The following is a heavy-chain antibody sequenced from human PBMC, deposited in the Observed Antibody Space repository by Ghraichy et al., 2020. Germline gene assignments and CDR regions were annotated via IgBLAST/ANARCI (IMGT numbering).Heavy chain of an antibody. CDR2: ISYDGSNK. CDR3: AKDRAAAGPQHNYYYYYGMDV. Sequence: GGSLRLSCAASGFTFSSYGMHWVRQAPGKGLEWVAVISYDGSNKYYADSVKGRFTISRDNSKNTLYLQMNSLRAEDTAVYYCAKDRAAAGPQHNYYYYYGMDVWGQGTLVTVSS. V-gene: IGHV3-30*18. D-gene: IGHD6-13*01. J-gene: IGHJ6*02. CDR1: GFTFSSYG.